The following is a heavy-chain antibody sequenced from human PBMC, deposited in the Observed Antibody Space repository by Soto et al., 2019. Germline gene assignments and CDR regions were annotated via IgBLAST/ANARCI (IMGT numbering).Heavy chain of an antibody. J-gene: IGHJ5*01. CDR3: ARGSGTSWFDS. Sequence: ASVKVSCKASGYRFTDNYIHWVRQAPGQGLEWMGWMNSNSGGTKYAQKFRDRVMMTRDTSISTAYMELRRLMSDDTAVYYCARGSGTSWFDSWGQGALVTVSS. CDR2: MNSNSGGT. CDR1: GYRFTDNY. D-gene: IGHD1-1*01. V-gene: IGHV1-2*02.